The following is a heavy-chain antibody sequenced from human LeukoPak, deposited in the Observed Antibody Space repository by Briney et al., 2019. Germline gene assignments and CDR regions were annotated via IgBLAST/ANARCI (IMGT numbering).Heavy chain of an antibody. Sequence: ASVTVSCKASGYTFTSYYMHWVGQAPAQGVEWVGMINPSGGSNSYAQKFQGRVTMPRDMSTSTVYMELSSLRSEDTAVYYCARDGTPAFYYYMDVWGKGTTVTISS. CDR2: INPSGGSN. CDR1: GYTFTSYY. CDR3: ARDGTPAFYYYMDV. J-gene: IGHJ6*03. V-gene: IGHV1-46*01.